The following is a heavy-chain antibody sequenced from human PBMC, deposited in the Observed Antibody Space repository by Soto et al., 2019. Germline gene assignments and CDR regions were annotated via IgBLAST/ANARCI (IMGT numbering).Heavy chain of an antibody. CDR2: ISAYNGNT. CDR3: ARAKTTVTLWDYYYYGMDV. CDR1: GYGFTSYG. J-gene: IGHJ6*02. Sequence: ASVKVSWKAAGYGFTSYGISWVRQAPGQGLEWMGWISAYNGNTNYAQKLQGRVTMTTDTSTSTAYMELRSLRSDDTAVYYCARAKTTVTLWDYYYYGMDVWGQGTTVTVSS. D-gene: IGHD4-17*01. V-gene: IGHV1-18*01.